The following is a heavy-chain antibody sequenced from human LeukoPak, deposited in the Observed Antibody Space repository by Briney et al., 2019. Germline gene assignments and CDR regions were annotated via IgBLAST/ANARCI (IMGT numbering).Heavy chain of an antibody. J-gene: IGHJ3*02. CDR3: AKDLGADYYDSSGSDAFDT. V-gene: IGHV3-23*01. D-gene: IGHD3-22*01. Sequence: PGGSLRLSCAASGFSFSSSWTHWVRQVHGKGLEWVSAVCGSGGRTYYADSVKDRFTISRDNSKSTLYRQMNSLRAEDTAVYYCAKDLGADYYDSSGSDAFDTWGQGTMVTVSS. CDR1: GFSFSSSW. CDR2: VCGSGGRT.